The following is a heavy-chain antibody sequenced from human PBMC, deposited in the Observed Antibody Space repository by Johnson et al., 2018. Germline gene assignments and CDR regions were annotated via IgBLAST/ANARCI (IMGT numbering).Heavy chain of an antibody. CDR1: GDSMTNRY. D-gene: IGHD1-26*01. V-gene: IGHV4-59*11. Sequence: QVQLQESGPGLVKPSETLSLTCDVSGDSMTNRYWSWIRQPPGKGLEWIGYIYYSGSTKYNPSLNSRVTISVDVSKNQFSLMLSSVTAADTAVYYCARRGKYSDYFDFWGQGTLVTVSS. CDR3: ARRGKYSDYFDF. J-gene: IGHJ4*02. CDR2: IYYSGST.